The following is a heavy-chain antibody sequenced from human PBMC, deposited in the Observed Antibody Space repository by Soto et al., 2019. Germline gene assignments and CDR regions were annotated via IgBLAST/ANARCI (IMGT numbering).Heavy chain of an antibody. D-gene: IGHD6-19*01. Sequence: GASGKVSCKASGYTFTSYAMHWVRQAPGQRLEWMGWINAGNGNTKYSQKFQGRVTITRDTSASTAYMELSSLRSEDTAVYYCARGQSSGSGWYGSEYFQHWGQGTLVTVSS. V-gene: IGHV1-3*01. CDR3: ARGQSSGSGWYGSEYFQH. CDR2: INAGNGNT. J-gene: IGHJ1*01. CDR1: GYTFTSYA.